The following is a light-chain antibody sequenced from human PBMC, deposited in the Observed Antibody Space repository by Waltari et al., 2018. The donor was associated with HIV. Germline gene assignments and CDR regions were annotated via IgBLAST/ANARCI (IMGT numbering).Light chain of an antibody. V-gene: IGKV3-15*01. Sequence: IVMTQSPATLSVSPGETATLSCRASQRVSSNLAWYQQKPGQAPRLLIYAASTRAIGIPARFSGSGSGTEFTLTISSLQSEDSAVYYCQQYNTWPLFGQGTRLEIK. CDR3: QQYNTWPL. CDR2: AAS. CDR1: QRVSSN. J-gene: IGKJ5*01.